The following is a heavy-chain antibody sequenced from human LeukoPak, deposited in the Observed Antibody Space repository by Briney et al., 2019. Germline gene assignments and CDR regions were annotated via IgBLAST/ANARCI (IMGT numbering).Heavy chain of an antibody. J-gene: IGHJ4*02. CDR1: GASISSYW. CDR3: ARAYVPGGIIDY. V-gene: IGHV4-59*01. D-gene: IGHD2-2*01. CDR2: THFSGNT. Sequence: SETLSLTCTVSGASISSYWWSWIRQPPGKGLEWIGYTHFSGNTNTKSSLKSRVTISADTSKNQFSLKLNSVSAVDTAVYYCARAYVPGGIIDYWGQGTLVTVSS.